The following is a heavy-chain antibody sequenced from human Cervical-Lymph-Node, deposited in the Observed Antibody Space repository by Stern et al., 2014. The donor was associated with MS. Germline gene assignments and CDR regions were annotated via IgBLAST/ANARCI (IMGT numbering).Heavy chain of an antibody. D-gene: IGHD6-19*01. CDR2: ISGDNDNT. CDR3: ARDPRIAVAGTGGGFDP. Sequence: VHLVESGTEVKKPGASVKVSCKSSGYTFSTYGISWVRQAPGQGLEWLGWISGDNDNTNYGEKFQGRVTMTKDTSTSTAYMELRSLTSGDTAVYYCARDPRIAVAGTGGGFDPWGQGTRGTVSS. V-gene: IGHV1-18*01. J-gene: IGHJ5*02. CDR1: GYTFSTYG.